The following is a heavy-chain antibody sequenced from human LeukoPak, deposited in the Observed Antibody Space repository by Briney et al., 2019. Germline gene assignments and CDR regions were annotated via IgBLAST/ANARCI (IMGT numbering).Heavy chain of an antibody. CDR3: ARDINCVGGY. Sequence: GGSLRLSGAASGFTFSSYEMNWVRQAPGKGLEWVSYISSSDNTIYYADSVKGRFTISRDNAKNSLYLQMNRLRAEDTAVYYCARDINCVGGYWGQGTLVTVSS. J-gene: IGHJ4*02. D-gene: IGHD1-1*01. V-gene: IGHV3-48*03. CDR1: GFTFSSYE. CDR2: ISSSDNTI.